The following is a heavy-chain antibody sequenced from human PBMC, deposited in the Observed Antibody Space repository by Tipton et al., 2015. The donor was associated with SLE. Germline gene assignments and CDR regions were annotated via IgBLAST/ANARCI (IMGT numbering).Heavy chain of an antibody. CDR3: ARLKCVGYGGKRTTWGFDY. D-gene: IGHD4-23*01. V-gene: IGHV4-34*01. Sequence: LRLSCAVYGGSFSGYYWSWIRQPPGKGLEWIVEINHSGHTNYNLSLKSRVTISVDTSKNQFSLKLNSVTAADMAVYDCARLKCVGYGGKRTTWGFDYWGQGILVTVST. J-gene: IGHJ4*02. CDR2: INHSGHT. CDR1: GGSFSGYY.